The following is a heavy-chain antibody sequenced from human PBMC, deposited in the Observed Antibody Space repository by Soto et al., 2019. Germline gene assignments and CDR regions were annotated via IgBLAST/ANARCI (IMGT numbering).Heavy chain of an antibody. D-gene: IGHD3-22*01. J-gene: IGHJ4*02. Sequence: GGSLRLSCAASGFTFSSYAMSWVRQAPGKGLEWVSAISGSGGSTYYADSVKGRFTISRDNSKNTLYLQMNSLRAEDTAVYYCAKPAYYYDSSGYYHFDYWGQGTLVTVSS. CDR2: ISGSGGST. V-gene: IGHV3-23*01. CDR1: GFTFSSYA. CDR3: AKPAYYYDSSGYYHFDY.